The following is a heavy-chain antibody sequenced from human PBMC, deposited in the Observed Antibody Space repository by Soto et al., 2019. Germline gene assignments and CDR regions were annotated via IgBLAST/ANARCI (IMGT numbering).Heavy chain of an antibody. D-gene: IGHD6-13*01. CDR1: GFTFRDYY. CDR3: AKDIEPPGLFFDY. Sequence: LRLSCAASGFTFRDYYMSWIRQAPGKGLEWISYISISGSSIYYADSVEGRFTISRDDAKNSLYLQMNSLRAEDTAVYYCAKDIEPPGLFFDYWGQGTLVTVSS. V-gene: IGHV3-11*01. CDR2: ISISGSSI. J-gene: IGHJ4*01.